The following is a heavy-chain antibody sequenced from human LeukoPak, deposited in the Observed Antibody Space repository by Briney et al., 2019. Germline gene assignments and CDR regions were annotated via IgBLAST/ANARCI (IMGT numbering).Heavy chain of an antibody. V-gene: IGHV3-74*01. Sequence: SGGSLRLSCAASGFSFSGHWRHWARQLPGKGLVWVSRISPTGSTTSYADSVKGRFTVSRDNAKNTLYLQVNNLRAEDTAVYYCARGPSSNWSGLDFWGQGTLLTVSS. CDR3: ARGPSSNWSGLDF. CDR1: GFSFSGHW. J-gene: IGHJ4*02. D-gene: IGHD6-13*01. CDR2: ISPTGSTT.